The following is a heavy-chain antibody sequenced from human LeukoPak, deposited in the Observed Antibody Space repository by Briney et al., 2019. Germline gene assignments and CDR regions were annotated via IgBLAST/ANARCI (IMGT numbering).Heavy chain of an antibody. D-gene: IGHD3-16*01. Sequence: GGALRLSCAASGFTFSSHGMNWVRQAPGQGLEWVSGISPSGGITYYTDSVRGRFTISRDNSKNTVSLQMNSLRGEDTAVYYCAKDDAWGRYKDWGQGTLVTVSS. J-gene: IGHJ1*01. CDR1: GFTFSSHG. CDR2: ISPSGGIT. V-gene: IGHV3-23*01. CDR3: AKDDAWGRYKD.